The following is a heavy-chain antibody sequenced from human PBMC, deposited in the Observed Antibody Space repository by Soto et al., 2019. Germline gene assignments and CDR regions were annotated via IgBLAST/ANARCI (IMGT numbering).Heavy chain of an antibody. CDR2: IKSKTDGGTT. CDR3: TTGSVVAADDAFDI. D-gene: IGHD2-15*01. J-gene: IGHJ3*02. Sequence: GGSLRLSCAASGFTFSNAWMSWVRQAPGKGLEWVGRIKSKTDGGTTDYAAPVKGRFTISRDDSKNTLYLQMNSLKTEDTAVYYCTTGSVVAADDAFDIWGQGTMVTVSS. V-gene: IGHV3-15*01. CDR1: GFTFSNAW.